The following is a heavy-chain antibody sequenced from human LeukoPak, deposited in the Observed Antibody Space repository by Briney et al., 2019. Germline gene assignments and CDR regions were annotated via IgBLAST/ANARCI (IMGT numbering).Heavy chain of an antibody. CDR3: ARDHSYGAFDI. V-gene: IGHV4-59*01. Sequence: PSETLSLTCTVSGGSISSYYWSWIRQPPGKGLEWIGYIYYSGSTNYNPSLKSRVTISVDTSKNQFSLKLSSVTAADTAVYYCARDHSYGAFDIWGQGTMVTVSS. CDR2: IYYSGST. J-gene: IGHJ3*02. D-gene: IGHD1-26*01. CDR1: GGSISSYY.